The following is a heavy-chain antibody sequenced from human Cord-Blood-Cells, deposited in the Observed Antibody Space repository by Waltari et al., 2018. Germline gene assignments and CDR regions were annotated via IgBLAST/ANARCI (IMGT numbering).Heavy chain of an antibody. CDR3: ASGEAVAGFDY. Sequence: QVQLVQSGAEVKKPGASEKVSCKPSGYTFTSHYLHWVRQAPGQGLEWMGIINPSGGSTSYAQKFQGRVTMTRDTSTSTVYMELSSLRSEDTAVYYCASGEAVAGFDYWGQGTLVTVSS. J-gene: IGHJ4*02. CDR2: INPSGGST. V-gene: IGHV1-46*01. D-gene: IGHD6-19*01. CDR1: GYTFTSHY.